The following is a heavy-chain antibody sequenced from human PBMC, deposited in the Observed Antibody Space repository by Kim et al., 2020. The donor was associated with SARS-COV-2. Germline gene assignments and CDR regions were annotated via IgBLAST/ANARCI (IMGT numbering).Heavy chain of an antibody. CDR2: ITSASGST. J-gene: IGHJ4*02. CDR3: AKDISGIQVAGTFDS. Sequence: GGSLRLSCAASGFTFSSYAMTWVRRAPGKGLEWVSTITSASGSTYYADSVKGRFTISRDNSKNTLYLEMNSLRVEDTATYYCAKDISGIQVAGTFDSWGQGTLVTVSS. CDR1: GFTFSSYA. D-gene: IGHD6-19*01. V-gene: IGHV3-23*01.